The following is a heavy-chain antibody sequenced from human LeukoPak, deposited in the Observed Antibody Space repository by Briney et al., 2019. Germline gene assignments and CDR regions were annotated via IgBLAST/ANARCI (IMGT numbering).Heavy chain of an antibody. CDR1: GYSYW. V-gene: IGHV5-51*01. CDR2: IHPGDSDT. Sequence: GESLKISCKGSGYSYWIAWVRQLPGKGLEWMGIIHPGDSDTRYSPSFQGQVTISVDKSISTAYLQWSSLQASDTAIYYCASSSGSFYYFDYWGQGVLVTVSS. D-gene: IGHD3-22*01. CDR3: ASSSGSFYYFDY. J-gene: IGHJ4*02.